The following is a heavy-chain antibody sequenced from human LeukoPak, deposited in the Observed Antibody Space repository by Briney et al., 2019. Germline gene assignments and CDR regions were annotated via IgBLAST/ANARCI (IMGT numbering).Heavy chain of an antibody. V-gene: IGHV1-69*13. CDR3: AREGRRDGYNLPFDY. D-gene: IGHD5-24*01. Sequence: SVKVSCKASGGTFSSYAISWVRQAPGQGPEWMGGIIPIFGTANYAQKFQGRVTITADESTSTAYMELSRLRSEDTAVYYCAREGRRDGYNLPFDYWGQGTLVTVSS. CDR1: GGTFSSYA. J-gene: IGHJ4*02. CDR2: IIPIFGTA.